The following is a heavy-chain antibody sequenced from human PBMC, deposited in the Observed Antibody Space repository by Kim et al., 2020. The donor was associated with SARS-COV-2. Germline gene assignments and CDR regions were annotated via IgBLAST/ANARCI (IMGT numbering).Heavy chain of an antibody. J-gene: IGHJ6*03. CDR1: GFAFSTYS. D-gene: IGHD1-1*01. Sequence: GGSLRLSCAASGFAFSTYSMNWVRQAPGKGLEWVSSISTSSAYIHYADSVKGRFTISRDNAKNSLYLQMNSLRAEDTAVYYCARVPVHPTTTWEFFYYMDVWGKGTTVTVPS. CDR2: ISTSSAYI. CDR3: ARVPVHPTTTWEFFYYMDV. V-gene: IGHV3-21*01.